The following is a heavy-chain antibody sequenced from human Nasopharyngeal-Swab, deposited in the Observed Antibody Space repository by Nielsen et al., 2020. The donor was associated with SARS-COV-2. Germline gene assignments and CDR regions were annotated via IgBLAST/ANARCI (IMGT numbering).Heavy chain of an antibody. Sequence: GGSLRLSCAASGFTFSSYAMHWVRQAPGKGLEWVAVISYDGSNKYYADSVKGRFTISRDNSKNTLYLQMNSLRAGDTAVYYCARGGLGGGAFDIWGQGTMVTVSS. CDR2: ISYDGSNK. CDR3: ARGGLGGGAFDI. D-gene: IGHD3-16*01. V-gene: IGHV3-30-3*01. CDR1: GFTFSSYA. J-gene: IGHJ3*02.